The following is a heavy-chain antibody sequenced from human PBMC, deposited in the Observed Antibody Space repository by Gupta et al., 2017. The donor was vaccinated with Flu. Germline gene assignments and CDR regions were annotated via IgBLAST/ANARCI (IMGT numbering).Heavy chain of an antibody. CDR3: ARDFYGDYERLDY. CDR1: GFTFRTYG. V-gene: IGHV3-33*01. Sequence: QVQLVESGGGVVQPGRSLSPSCAASGFTFRTYGLHWVRQAPGKGLEWVAFIWYDGSNKDYADSVKGRFTISRDNSKNTLFLQMNSLRAEDTAVYYCARDFYGDYERLDYWGQGTRVTVSS. D-gene: IGHD4-17*01. J-gene: IGHJ4*02. CDR2: IWYDGSNK.